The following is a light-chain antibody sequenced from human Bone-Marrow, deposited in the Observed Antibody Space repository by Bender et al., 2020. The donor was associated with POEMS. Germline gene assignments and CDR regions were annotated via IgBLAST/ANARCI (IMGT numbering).Light chain of an antibody. CDR3: AVWDDSLNGWV. Sequence: QSALTQPPSASGSPGQSVTISCTGTSSDVGGYNFVSWFQQHPGKAPKVMIFEVYKRPSEVPDRFSGSRSGTSASLAISGLQSEDEADYYCAVWDDSLNGWVFGGGTKLTVL. CDR1: SSDVGGYNF. CDR2: EVY. J-gene: IGLJ3*02. V-gene: IGLV2-8*01.